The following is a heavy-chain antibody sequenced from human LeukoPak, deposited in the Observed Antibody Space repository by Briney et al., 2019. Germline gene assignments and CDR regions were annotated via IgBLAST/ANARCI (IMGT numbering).Heavy chain of an antibody. CDR3: ARDGDIVVVPAAIAY. Sequence: GGSLRLSCAASGFTFSSYWMSWVRQAPGKGLEWVANIKQDGSEKYYVDSVKGRFTISRDNAKNSLYLQMNSLRAEDTAVYYCARDGDIVVVPAAIAYWGQGTLVTVSS. D-gene: IGHD2-2*02. J-gene: IGHJ4*02. V-gene: IGHV3-7*01. CDR1: GFTFSSYW. CDR2: IKQDGSEK.